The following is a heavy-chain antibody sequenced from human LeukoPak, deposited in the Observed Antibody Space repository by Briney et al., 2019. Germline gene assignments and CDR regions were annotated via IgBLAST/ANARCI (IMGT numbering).Heavy chain of an antibody. J-gene: IGHJ6*03. V-gene: IGHV4-4*09. D-gene: IGHD2-15*01. CDR2: IYTSGST. Sequence: SETLSLTCTVSGGSISLYYWNWIRQPPGKGLEWIGYIYTSGSTKYSPSLKSRVTISVDTSKNQLSLKLSSVTAADTAVYYCAGPDIATRPRKYYYYYMDVWGKGTTVTVSS. CDR3: AGPDIATRPRKYYYYYMDV. CDR1: GGSISLYY.